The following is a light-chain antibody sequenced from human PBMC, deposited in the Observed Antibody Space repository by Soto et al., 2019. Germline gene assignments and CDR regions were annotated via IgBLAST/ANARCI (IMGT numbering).Light chain of an antibody. V-gene: IGLV2-11*01. CDR1: SSDVGGYNY. Sequence: QSALTQPRSVSGSPGQSVTISCTGTSSDVGGYNYVSWYQQHPGKAPKLMIYDVSKRPSGVPDRFSGSKSGNTASLTISGLQAEDEADYYCCSYACSYTWVFGGGTKLTVL. J-gene: IGLJ3*02. CDR3: CSYACSYTWV. CDR2: DVS.